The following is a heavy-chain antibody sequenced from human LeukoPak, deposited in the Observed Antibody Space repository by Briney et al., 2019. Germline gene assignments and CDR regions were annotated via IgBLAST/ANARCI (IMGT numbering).Heavy chain of an antibody. Sequence: ASVKVSCKASGHTFTTYYVHLVRQAPGQGLEWMGIINPSGGSTSYAQKFQGRVTMTRDTSTSTVYMELSSLRSEDTAVYYCARGVTVTTYYFDYWGQGTLVTVSS. CDR3: ARGVTVTTYYFDY. V-gene: IGHV1-46*01. CDR2: INPSGGST. J-gene: IGHJ4*02. CDR1: GHTFTTYY. D-gene: IGHD4-4*01.